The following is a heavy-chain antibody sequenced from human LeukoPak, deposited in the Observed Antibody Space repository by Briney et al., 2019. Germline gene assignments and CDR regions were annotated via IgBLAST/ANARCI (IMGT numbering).Heavy chain of an antibody. J-gene: IGHJ4*02. V-gene: IGHV3-30*18. D-gene: IGHD2-2*02. CDR3: AKDRSGYCSSTSCYNANY. CDR2: ISYDGSNK. CDR1: GFTFSCYG. Sequence: PGGSLRLSCAASGFTFSCYGMHWVRQAPGKGLEWVAVISYDGSNKYYADSVKGRFTISRDNSKNTLYLQMNSLRAEDTAVYYCAKDRSGYCSSTSCYNANYWGQGTLVTVSS.